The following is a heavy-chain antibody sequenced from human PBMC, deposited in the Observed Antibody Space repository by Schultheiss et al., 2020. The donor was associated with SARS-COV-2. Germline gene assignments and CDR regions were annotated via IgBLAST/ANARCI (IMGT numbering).Heavy chain of an antibody. CDR2: INHSGST. Sequence: SQTLSLTCTVSGGSISSGSYYWSWIRQPAGKGLEWIGEINHSGSTNYNPSLKSRVTISVDTSKNQFSLRLSSVTAADTAVYYCARDQKVTMTVGRGMDVWGQGTTVTVSS. J-gene: IGHJ6*02. D-gene: IGHD3-22*01. CDR1: GGSISSGSYY. CDR3: ARDQKVTMTVGRGMDV. V-gene: IGHV4-61*09.